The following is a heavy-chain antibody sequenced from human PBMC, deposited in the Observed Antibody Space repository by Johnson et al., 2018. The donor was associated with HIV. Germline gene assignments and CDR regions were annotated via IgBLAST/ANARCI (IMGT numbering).Heavy chain of an antibody. CDR2: MSYDGNNK. V-gene: IGHV3-30-3*01. CDR1: GFTFSSYA. Sequence: QVQLVESGGGVVQPGRSLRLSCATSGFTFSSYAMHWVRQAPGKGLEWIGFMSYDGNNKYYADSVKGRFTISRDISKNTRYRQMNSLRAEDTALYYCARDQAPWGEDAFDIWGQGTMVIVSS. CDR3: ARDQAPWGEDAFDI. D-gene: IGHD3-16*01. J-gene: IGHJ3*02.